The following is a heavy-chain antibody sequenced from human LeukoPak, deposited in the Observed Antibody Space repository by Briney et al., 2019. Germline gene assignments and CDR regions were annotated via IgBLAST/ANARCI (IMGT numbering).Heavy chain of an antibody. J-gene: IGHJ4*02. CDR3: AGSTYYDILTGYYFIPTFDY. Sequence: SETLSLTCTVSGYSINSGYYWGWIRPPPGKGLEWIGSIYHSGSTYYNPSLKSRVTISVDTSKNQFSLKLSSVTAADTAVYYCAGSTYYDILTGYYFIPTFDYWGQGTLVTVSS. CDR2: IYHSGST. CDR1: GYSINSGYY. D-gene: IGHD3-9*01. V-gene: IGHV4-38-2*02.